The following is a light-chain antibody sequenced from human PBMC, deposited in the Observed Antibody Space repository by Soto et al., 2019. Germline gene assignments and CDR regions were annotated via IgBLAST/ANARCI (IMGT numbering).Light chain of an antibody. CDR3: QQYSNWPPYT. CDR1: QSVTSH. CDR2: AVS. J-gene: IGKJ2*01. V-gene: IGKV3-15*01. Sequence: EVVLTQSPGTLSLSPGERATLSCRASQSVTSHLAWYQQRPGQAPRLLIYAVSTRATGIPDRFSGSGSGTEFTLTISSLQSEDFAVYYCQQYSNWPPYTFGQGTKVDI.